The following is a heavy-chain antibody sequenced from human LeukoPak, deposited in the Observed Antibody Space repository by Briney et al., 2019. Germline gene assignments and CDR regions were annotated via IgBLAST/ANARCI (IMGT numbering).Heavy chain of an antibody. CDR2: IIPILGIA. D-gene: IGHD5-18*01. CDR3: ARVDTAMVIDY. CDR1: GGTFSSYA. J-gene: IGHJ4*02. Sequence: SVKVSCKASGGTFSSYAISWVRQAPGQGLEWMGRIIPILGIANYAQKFQGRATITADKSTSTAYMELSSLRSEDTAVYYCARVDTAMVIDYWGQGTLVTVSS. V-gene: IGHV1-69*04.